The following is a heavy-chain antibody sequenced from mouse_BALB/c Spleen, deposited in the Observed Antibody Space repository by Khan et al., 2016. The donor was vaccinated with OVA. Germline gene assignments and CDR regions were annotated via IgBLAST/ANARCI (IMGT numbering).Heavy chain of an antibody. D-gene: IGHD1-1*01. Sequence: EVELVESGGDLVKPGGSLKLSCTASGFTFSTYGMSWVRQTPDKRLEWVATISSGGTYTYYPDSVMGRFTISRDNAKNTLYLQMSSLRSEDTAMXYCARHWVGVMDYWGQGTSVTVSS. J-gene: IGHJ4*01. V-gene: IGHV5-6*01. CDR1: GFTFSTYG. CDR2: ISSGGTYT. CDR3: ARHWVGVMDY.